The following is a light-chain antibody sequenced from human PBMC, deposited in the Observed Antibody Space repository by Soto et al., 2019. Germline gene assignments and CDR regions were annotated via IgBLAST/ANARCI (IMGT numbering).Light chain of an antibody. V-gene: IGLV1-40*01. CDR1: SSNIGAGYD. CDR3: QSYESSLSGNYV. Sequence: QSVLTQPPSVSGAPGQRVTISCTGSSSNIGAGYDVHWYQQLPGTAPKLLIYGNSNRPSGVPDRFSGSKSGTSASLAITGLQAEDEADYYCQSYESSLSGNYVFGTGTKLTVL. CDR2: GNS. J-gene: IGLJ1*01.